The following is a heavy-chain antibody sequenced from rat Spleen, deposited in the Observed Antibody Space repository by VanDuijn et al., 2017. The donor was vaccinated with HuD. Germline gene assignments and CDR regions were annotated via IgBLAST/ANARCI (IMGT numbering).Heavy chain of an antibody. Sequence: EVKLVESGGGLVQPGRSLKLSCAASGFNFNDHWMGWVRQAPGKGLEWIGEVNKDSSIKKYSPSLKDKFTLSRDNVQNTLYLEMNKRGSEDTGTYYCAREELGVRDWGQGVMVTVAS. V-gene: IGHV4-2*01. J-gene: IGHJ2*01. D-gene: IGHD4-3*01. CDR3: AREELGVRD. CDR1: GFNFNDHW. CDR2: VNKDSSIK.